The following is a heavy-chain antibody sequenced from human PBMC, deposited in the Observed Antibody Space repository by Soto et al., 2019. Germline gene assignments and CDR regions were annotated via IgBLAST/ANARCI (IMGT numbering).Heavy chain of an antibody. J-gene: IGHJ6*02. CDR3: ARDAATGGGDRGTDV. V-gene: IGHV3-30-3*01. Sequence: GGSLRLSCAASGFTFSSYAMHWVRQAPGKGLEWVAVISYDGSNKYYADSVKGRFTISRDNSKNTLYLQMNSLRAEDTAVYYCARDAATGGGDRGTDVWGPGTTATVS. D-gene: IGHD2-21*02. CDR1: GFTFSSYA. CDR2: ISYDGSNK.